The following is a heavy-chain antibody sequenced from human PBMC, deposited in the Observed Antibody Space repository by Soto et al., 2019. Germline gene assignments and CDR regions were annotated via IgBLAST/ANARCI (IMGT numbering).Heavy chain of an antibody. Sequence: GGSLRLSCAASGFTFDDYTMHWVRQAPGKGLEWVSLISWDGGSTYYADSVNGRFTISRDNSKNSLYLQMNSLRTEDTALYYCAKVFTIFGVDDYFDYWGQGTLVTVSS. CDR1: GFTFDDYT. D-gene: IGHD3-3*01. CDR3: AKVFTIFGVDDYFDY. J-gene: IGHJ4*02. V-gene: IGHV3-43*01. CDR2: ISWDGGST.